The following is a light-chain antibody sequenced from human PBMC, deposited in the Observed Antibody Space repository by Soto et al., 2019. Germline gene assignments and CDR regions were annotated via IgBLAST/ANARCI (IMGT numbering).Light chain of an antibody. CDR1: QSVLSSSNNKNY. CDR2: WAS. J-gene: IGKJ2*01. CDR3: QQYSSTPHT. Sequence: EIVMTQSPDSQAVSLGERATISCKSSQSVLSSSNNKNYLAWYQQKPGQPPKLLIYWASTRESGVPDRFSGSGSGTDFTLTISGLQAEDVAVYYCQQYSSTPHTFGQGTKLEIK. V-gene: IGKV4-1*01.